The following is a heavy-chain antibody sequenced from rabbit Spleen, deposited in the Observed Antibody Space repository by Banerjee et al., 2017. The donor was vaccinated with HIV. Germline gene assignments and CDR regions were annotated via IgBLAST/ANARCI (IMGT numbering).Heavy chain of an antibody. V-gene: IGHV1S47*01. D-gene: IGHD4-1*01. CDR1: GFDLSSYG. CDR2: IDPIFHVT. Sequence: QEQLKETGGGLVQPGGSLTLSCKASGFDLSSYGVSWVRQAPGKGLEWIGYIDPIFHVTTYANWVNGRFSISRENTQNTVYLQLNSLTAADTATYFCVREVAARFKLWGQGTLVTVS. CDR3: VREVAARFKL. J-gene: IGHJ4*01.